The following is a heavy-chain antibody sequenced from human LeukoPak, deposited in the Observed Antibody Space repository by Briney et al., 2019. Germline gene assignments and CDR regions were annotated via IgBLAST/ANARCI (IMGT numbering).Heavy chain of an antibody. D-gene: IGHD3-16*01. J-gene: IGHJ4*02. CDR1: GFTFDDYA. CDR3: ANGGGEGGFDY. V-gene: IGHV3-9*01. CDR2: ISGNSGSI. Sequence: PGGSLRLSCAASGFTFDDYAMHWVRQAPGKGLEWVSGISGNSGSIGYADSVKGRFTISRDKAKNSLYLQMNSLRAEDTALYYCANGGGEGGFDYWGQGTLVTVSS.